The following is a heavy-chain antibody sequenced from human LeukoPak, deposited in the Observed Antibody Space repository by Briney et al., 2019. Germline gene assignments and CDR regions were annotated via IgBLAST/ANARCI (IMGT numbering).Heavy chain of an antibody. Sequence: SETLSLTCTVSGGSISSSSYYWGWIRQPPGKGLEWIGSIYYSGSTYYNPSLKSRVTISVDTSKNQFSLKLSSVTAADTAVYYCARDRYYYGSGSWFDPWGQGTLVTVSS. D-gene: IGHD3-10*01. CDR2: IYYSGST. CDR1: GGSISSSSYY. J-gene: IGHJ5*02. V-gene: IGHV4-39*07. CDR3: ARDRYYYGSGSWFDP.